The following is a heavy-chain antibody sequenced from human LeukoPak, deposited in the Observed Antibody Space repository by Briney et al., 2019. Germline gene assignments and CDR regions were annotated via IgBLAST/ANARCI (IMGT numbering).Heavy chain of an antibody. Sequence: SETLSLTCAVSGDSLNTNTWWSWVRHPPGKGLEWTGEIFHSGSTNYHPSLESRLTISMDKSKNSFSLRLTSVTAADTAVYYCARVEVHSSGSVDPWGQGTLVTVSS. CDR3: ARVEVHSSGSVDP. CDR2: IFHSGST. D-gene: IGHD6-19*01. CDR1: GDSLNTNTW. J-gene: IGHJ5*02. V-gene: IGHV4-4*02.